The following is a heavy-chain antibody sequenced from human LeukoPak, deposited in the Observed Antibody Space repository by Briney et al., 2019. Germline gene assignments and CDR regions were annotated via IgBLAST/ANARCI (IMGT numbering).Heavy chain of an antibody. Sequence: PGGSLRLSCAASAFTFSDYSMNWVRQAPGKGLEWISYISGRSSTIYYAHSVKGRFTISRDNAKNSMYLQMNSLRAEDTAVYYCARDRIKSGSYYFDYWGQGTLVTVSS. CDR2: ISGRSSTI. CDR3: ARDRIKSGSYYFDY. D-gene: IGHD1-26*01. J-gene: IGHJ4*02. CDR1: AFTFSDYS. V-gene: IGHV3-48*01.